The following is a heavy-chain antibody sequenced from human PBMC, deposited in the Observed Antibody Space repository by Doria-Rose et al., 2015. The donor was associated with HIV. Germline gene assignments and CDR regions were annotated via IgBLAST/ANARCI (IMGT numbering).Heavy chain of an antibody. J-gene: IGHJ4*02. CDR3: ARVLSGTYDY. CDR1: GDSISHYY. Sequence: QVQLQESGPGLVKPSETLSLTCSVSGDSISHYYWSWIRQPPGKGLEYIGDIFYTGSTNYSRSLKSRVSMSIDTSKNKFSLRLSSVTAADTAVYYCARVLSGTYDYWGQGTLVTVSS. V-gene: IGHV4-59*01. D-gene: IGHD1-26*01. CDR2: IFYTGST.